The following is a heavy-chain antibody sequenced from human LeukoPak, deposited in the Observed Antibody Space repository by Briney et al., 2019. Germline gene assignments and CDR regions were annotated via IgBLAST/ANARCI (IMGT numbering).Heavy chain of an antibody. CDR1: GFNFNDAW. CDR2: IKSISYGGTI. CDR3: AKWPYSNGWYFAY. Sequence: GGSLRLSCATSGFNFNDAWMNWVRQTPGKGLEWLGXIKSISYGGTIDYAAPVKGRFTISRDDSKNTLYLQMDNLRAEDTAVYYCAKWPYSNGWYFAYWGQGTLVTVSS. J-gene: IGHJ4*02. D-gene: IGHD6-19*01. V-gene: IGHV3-15*01.